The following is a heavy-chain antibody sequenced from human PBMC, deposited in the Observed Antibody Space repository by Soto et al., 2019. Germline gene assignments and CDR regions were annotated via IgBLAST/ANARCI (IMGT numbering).Heavy chain of an antibody. CDR3: ARDHDSSGLDY. CDR1: GGSVSSGSYY. CDR2: IYYSGST. Sequence: SETLSLTCTVSGGSVSSGSYYWSWIRQPPGKGLEWIGYIYYSGSTNYNPSLKSRVTISVGTSKNQFSLKLSSVTAADTAVYYCARDHDSSGLDYWGQGTLVTVSS. V-gene: IGHV4-61*01. J-gene: IGHJ4*02. D-gene: IGHD3-22*01.